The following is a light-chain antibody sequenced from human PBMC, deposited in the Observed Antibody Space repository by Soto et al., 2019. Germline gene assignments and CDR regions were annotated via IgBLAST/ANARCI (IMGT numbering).Light chain of an antibody. CDR2: LAS. J-gene: IGKJ1*01. CDR1: QSVSDK. CDR3: QQYNNWPPWT. V-gene: IGKV3-15*01. Sequence: EIVLTQSPATVSVSPGERATLSCRASQSVSDKLAWYQQKPGQAPRLLIYLASARATGIPARFSGSGSGTEFTLTISGLQSEDFAVYYCQQYNNWPPWTFGQGTKVDNK.